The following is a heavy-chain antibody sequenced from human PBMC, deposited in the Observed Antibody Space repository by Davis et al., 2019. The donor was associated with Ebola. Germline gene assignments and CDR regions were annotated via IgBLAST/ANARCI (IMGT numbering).Heavy chain of an antibody. J-gene: IGHJ4*02. CDR2: IYSGGST. Sequence: GESLKISCAASGFTVSSNYMSWVRQAPGKGLEWVSVIYSGGSTYYADSVKGRFTISRDNSKNTLYLQMNSLRAEDTAVYYCTSRLYSNYDSGDYWGQGTLVTVSS. CDR1: GFTVSSNY. CDR3: TSRLYSNYDSGDY. V-gene: IGHV3-53*05. D-gene: IGHD4-11*01.